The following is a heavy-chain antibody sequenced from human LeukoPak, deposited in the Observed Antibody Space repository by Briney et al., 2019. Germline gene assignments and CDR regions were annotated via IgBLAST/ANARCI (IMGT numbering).Heavy chain of an antibody. CDR1: GGSISSYY. J-gene: IGHJ4*02. Sequence: SETLSLTCTVSGGSISSYYWSWIRQPPGKGLEWIGYIHYSGGITYYNPSLRSRVTISVDTSKNQFSLNLSSVTAADTAVYYCARVTYSSSSVEFWGQGTLVTVSS. D-gene: IGHD6-6*01. V-gene: IGHV4-59*01. CDR3: ARVTYSSSSVEF. CDR2: IHYSGGIT.